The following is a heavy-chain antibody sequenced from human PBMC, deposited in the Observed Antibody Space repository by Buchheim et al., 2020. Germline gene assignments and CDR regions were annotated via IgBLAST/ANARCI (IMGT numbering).Heavy chain of an antibody. J-gene: IGHJ2*01. CDR1: GFTFSSYG. V-gene: IGHV3-33*01. Sequence: QVQLVESGGGVVQPGRSLRLSCAASGFTFSSYGMHWVRQAPGKGLEWVAAIWYDGSNKYYADSVKGRFTISRDNSKNTLYLQMNSLRAEDTAVYYCARDNPETQIIFGFTIGYFDLWGRGTL. CDR2: IWYDGSNK. CDR3: ARDNPETQIIFGFTIGYFDL. D-gene: IGHD3-3*02.